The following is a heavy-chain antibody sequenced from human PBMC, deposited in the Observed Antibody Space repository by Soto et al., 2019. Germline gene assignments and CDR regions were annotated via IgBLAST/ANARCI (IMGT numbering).Heavy chain of an antibody. CDR2: IIPILGIA. CDR3: ARGGRTTVIYYFDY. D-gene: IGHD4-17*01. CDR1: GGTFSSYT. V-gene: IGHV1-69*02. J-gene: IGHJ4*02. Sequence: SVKVSCKASGGTFSSYTISWVRQAHGQGLEWMGRIIPILGIANYAQKFQGRVTITADKSTSTAYMELSSLRSEDTAVYYCARGGRTTVIYYFDYWGQGTLVTVS.